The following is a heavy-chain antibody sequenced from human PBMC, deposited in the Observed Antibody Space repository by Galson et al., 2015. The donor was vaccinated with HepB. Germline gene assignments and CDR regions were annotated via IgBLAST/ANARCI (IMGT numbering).Heavy chain of an antibody. D-gene: IGHD2-2*01. V-gene: IGHV3-48*01. CDR1: GFTFSSYS. Sequence: SLRLSCAASGFTFSSYSMNWVRQAPGKGLEWVSYISSSSSTIYYADSVKGRFTISRDNAKNSLYLQMNSLRAEDTAIYYCIRSTSRYGVDVWGQGTTVTVSS. CDR3: IRSTSRYGVDV. J-gene: IGHJ6*02. CDR2: ISSSSSTI.